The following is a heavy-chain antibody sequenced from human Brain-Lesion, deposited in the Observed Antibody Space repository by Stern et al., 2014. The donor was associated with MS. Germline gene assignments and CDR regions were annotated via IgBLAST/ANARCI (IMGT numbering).Heavy chain of an antibody. Sequence: QVQLGQSGAEVKKPGASVKVSCKASGYTFTGYDMHWVRQAPGQGLQWMGWINPQSGGTNYAQKFQGWVTMTRDTSINTAYMELSRLRSDDTAVYYCATYCYDSTGYNDFWGQGTLVTVSS. J-gene: IGHJ4*02. V-gene: IGHV1-2*04. CDR2: INPQSGGT. CDR3: ATYCYDSTGYNDF. CDR1: GYTFTGYD. D-gene: IGHD3-22*01.